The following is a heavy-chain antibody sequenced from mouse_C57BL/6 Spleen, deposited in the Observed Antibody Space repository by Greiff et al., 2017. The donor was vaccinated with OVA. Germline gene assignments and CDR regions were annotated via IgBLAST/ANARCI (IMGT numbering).Heavy chain of an antibody. CDR3: AGYYYGSSLDY. V-gene: IGHV1-81*01. Sequence: QVQLQQSGAELARPGASVKLSCKASGYTFTSYGISWVKQRTGQGLEWIGEIYPRSGNTYYNEKFKGKATLTADKSSSTAYMELRSLTSEDSAVNFCAGYYYGSSLDYWGQGTTLTVSS. D-gene: IGHD1-1*01. CDR1: GYTFTSYG. J-gene: IGHJ2*01. CDR2: IYPRSGNT.